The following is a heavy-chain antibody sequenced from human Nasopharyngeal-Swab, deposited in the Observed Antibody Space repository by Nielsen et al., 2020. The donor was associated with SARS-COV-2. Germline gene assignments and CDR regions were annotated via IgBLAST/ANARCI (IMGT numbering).Heavy chain of an antibody. CDR3: ARRERIPVYGTSDDFYYYLDV. Sequence: SETLSLTCTVSGDSISSYYWAWIRQPPGKGLEWIGSTNYNPSLTSRVTISVDTSKNQVSLRLTSVTAADTAIYYCARRERIPVYGTSDDFYYYLDVWGKGTRVTVSS. D-gene: IGHD6-19*01. CDR2: T. V-gene: IGHV4-59*08. CDR1: GDSISSYY. J-gene: IGHJ6*03.